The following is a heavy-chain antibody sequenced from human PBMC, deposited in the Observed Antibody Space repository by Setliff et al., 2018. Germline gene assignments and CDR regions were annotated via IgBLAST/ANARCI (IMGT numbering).Heavy chain of an antibody. CDR2: ISAYNGYI. CDR1: GYTFTSYG. D-gene: IGHD2-2*01. Sequence: ASVKVSCKASGYTFTSYGISWVRQAPGQGLEWMGWISAYNGYIIYAQKFQGRVTMTTDTSTSTAYMEMRRLRSDDTAIYYCARAPSTVVVPATVHSFDPWGQGTLVTVSS. V-gene: IGHV1-18*01. J-gene: IGHJ5*02. CDR3: ARAPSTVVVPATVHSFDP.